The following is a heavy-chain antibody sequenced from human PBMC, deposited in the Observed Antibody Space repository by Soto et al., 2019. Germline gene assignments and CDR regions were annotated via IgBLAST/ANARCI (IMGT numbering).Heavy chain of an antibody. J-gene: IGHJ6*02. CDR1: GYTFTNYG. Sequence: ASVKVSCKASGYTFTNYGFSWVRQAPGQGLEWMGWISGYNGNTKYAEKFQGRVAMTTDTSTSTAHMELRSLRSDDTAVYYCAREGQAPYYYYGMDVWGQGTAVTVSS. V-gene: IGHV1-18*01. CDR2: ISGYNGNT. CDR3: AREGQAPYYYYGMDV.